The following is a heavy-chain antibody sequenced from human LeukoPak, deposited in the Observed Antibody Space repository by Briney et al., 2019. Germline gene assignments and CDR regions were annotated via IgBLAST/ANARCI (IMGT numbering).Heavy chain of an antibody. D-gene: IGHD5-18*01. J-gene: IGHJ6*02. CDR1: GFTVSSNY. CDR3: ASPAYSYGYYYYYGMDV. V-gene: IGHV3-66*01. CDR2: IYSGGST. Sequence: GGSLRLSCAASGFTVSSNYMSWVRQAPGKGLEWVSVIYSGGSTYYADSVKGRFTISRDNSKNTLYLQMNSLRAEDTAVYCCASPAYSYGYYYYYGMDVWGQGTTVTVSS.